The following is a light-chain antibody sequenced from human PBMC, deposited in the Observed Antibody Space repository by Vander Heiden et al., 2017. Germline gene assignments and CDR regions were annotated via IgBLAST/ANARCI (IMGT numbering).Light chain of an antibody. CDR3: QSYDSRLSGYV. CDR1: SSNIGESYD. Sequence: QSVLTQPPSVSVAPGQRVTISCTGSSSNIGESYDVHWYQQLPGTAPKLLIYGNNNRPSGVPDRFSGSKSGTSASLAITGLQAEDEADYYCQSYDSRLSGYVFGTGTRVPVL. CDR2: GNN. V-gene: IGLV1-40*01. J-gene: IGLJ1*01.